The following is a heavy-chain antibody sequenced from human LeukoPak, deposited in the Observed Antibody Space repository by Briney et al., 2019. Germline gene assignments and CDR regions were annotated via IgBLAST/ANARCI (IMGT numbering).Heavy chain of an antibody. CDR1: GFTVSSNY. CDR2: IYSGGST. CDR3: AKIGPRGYSYGYDY. D-gene: IGHD5-18*01. V-gene: IGHV3-53*01. Sequence: GGSLRLSCAASGFTVSSNYMSWVRQAPGKGLEWVSVIYSGGSTYYADSVKGRFTISRDNSKNTLYLQMNSLRAEDTAVYYCAKIGPRGYSYGYDYWGQGTLVTVSS. J-gene: IGHJ4*02.